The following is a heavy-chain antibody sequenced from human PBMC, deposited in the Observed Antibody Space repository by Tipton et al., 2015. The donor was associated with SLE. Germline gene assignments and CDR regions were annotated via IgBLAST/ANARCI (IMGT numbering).Heavy chain of an antibody. D-gene: IGHD2-15*01. CDR1: GGSISSYY. J-gene: IGHJ4*02. Sequence: TLSLTCTVSGGSISSYYWSWIRQPPGKGLEWIGYIYYSGSTNYNPSLKSRVTISVDTSKNQFSLKLSSVTAADTAVYYCARETGDLLLRHFDYWGLGTLVTVSS. CDR3: ARETGDLLLRHFDY. V-gene: IGHV4-59*01. CDR2: IYYSGST.